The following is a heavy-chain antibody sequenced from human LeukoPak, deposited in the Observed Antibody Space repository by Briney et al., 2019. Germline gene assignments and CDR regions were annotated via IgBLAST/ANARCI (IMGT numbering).Heavy chain of an antibody. V-gene: IGHV4-30-4*08. CDR1: GGSISSGDYY. CDR2: IYYSGST. CDR3: ARVAAAGCLDY. Sequence: SETLSLTCTVSGGSISSGDYYWSWIRQPPGKGLEWIGYIYYSGSTYYNPSLKSRVTISVDTSKNQFSLKLSSVTAADTAVYYCARVAAAGCLDYWGQGTLVTVSS. D-gene: IGHD6-13*01. J-gene: IGHJ4*02.